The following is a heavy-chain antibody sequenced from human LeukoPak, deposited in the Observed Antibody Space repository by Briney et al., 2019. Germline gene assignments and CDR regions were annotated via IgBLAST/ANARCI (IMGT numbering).Heavy chain of an antibody. CDR1: GGSFSGYY. V-gene: IGHV4-34*01. Sequence: SETLSLTCAVYGGSFSGYYWSWIRQPPGKGLESIGEINHSGSTNYNPSLKSRVTISVDTSKNQFSLKLSSVTAADTAVYYCARGLRGYSYGYAPHWGQGTLVTVSS. J-gene: IGHJ4*02. CDR3: ARGLRGYSYGYAPH. D-gene: IGHD5-18*01. CDR2: INHSGST.